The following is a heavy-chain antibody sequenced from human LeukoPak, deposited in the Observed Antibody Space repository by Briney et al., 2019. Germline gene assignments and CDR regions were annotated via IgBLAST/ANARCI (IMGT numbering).Heavy chain of an antibody. CDR3: AKSPRRVLWFGEWDY. J-gene: IGHJ4*02. V-gene: IGHV3-23*01. D-gene: IGHD3-10*01. Sequence: GGSLRLSCAASGFTFSSNAMSWVRQAPGKGLEWVSAISTGGGSTYYADSVKGRFTISRNNPNNTLYLQMNSLRAEDTAVYYCAKSPRRVLWFGEWDYWGQGTLVTVSS. CDR2: ISTGGGST. CDR1: GFTFSSNA.